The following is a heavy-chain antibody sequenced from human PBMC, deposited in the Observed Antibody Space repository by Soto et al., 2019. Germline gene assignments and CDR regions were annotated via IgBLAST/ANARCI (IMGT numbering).Heavy chain of an antibody. V-gene: IGHV1-3*01. J-gene: IGHJ5*02. D-gene: IGHD6-13*01. CDR3: VRRHVSATGIDWFDP. CDR1: GYTFTSYG. CDR2: INAANGDT. Sequence: ASVKVSCKASGYTFTSYGIHWVRQAPGQRLEWMGWINAANGDTKYSPKFQGRVTITRDTSASTAYMELSSLRSEDTAVYYCVRRHVSATGIDWFDPWGQGTLVTDSS.